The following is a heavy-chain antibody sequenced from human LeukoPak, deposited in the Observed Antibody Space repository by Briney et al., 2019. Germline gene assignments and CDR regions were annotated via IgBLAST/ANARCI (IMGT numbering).Heavy chain of an antibody. CDR2: IGSSSNYI. J-gene: IGHJ4*02. CDR3: ARDDYGDPYFDY. CDR1: GCTFSKYI. D-gene: IGHD4-17*01. Sequence: GGSLRLSCAASGCTFSKYIMNWVRQAPGKGLEWVSSIGSSSNYIHYADSVKGRFTISRDNAKNSLYLQMNSLRAEDTAEYYYARDDYGDPYFDYWGQGTLVTVSS. V-gene: IGHV3-21*01.